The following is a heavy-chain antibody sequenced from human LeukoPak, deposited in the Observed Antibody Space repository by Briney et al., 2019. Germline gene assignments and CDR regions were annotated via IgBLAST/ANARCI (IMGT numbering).Heavy chain of an antibody. J-gene: IGHJ4*02. CDR1: GFTFSSYA. CDR2: ISGSGGST. D-gene: IGHD3/OR15-3a*01. Sequence: GGSLRLSCAASGFTFSSYAMSWVRQAPGKGLEWVSAISGSGGSTYYADSVKGRFTISRDNSKNMLYLQMNSLRAEDTAVYYCAKVWDWGIGSYWGQGTLVTVSS. V-gene: IGHV3-23*01. CDR3: AKVWDWGIGSY.